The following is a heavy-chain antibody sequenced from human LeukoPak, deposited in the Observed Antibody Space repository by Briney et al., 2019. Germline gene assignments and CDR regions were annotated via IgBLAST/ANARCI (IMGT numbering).Heavy chain of an antibody. CDR3: AKDPSGSYLGGAFDI. CDR2: ISGSGGST. D-gene: IGHD1-26*01. J-gene: IGHJ3*02. Sequence: GGSLRLSCAASGFTFSSYAMSWVRQAPGKGLGWVSAISGSGGSTYYADSVKGRFTISRDNSKNTLYLQMNSLRAEDTAVYYCAKDPSGSYLGGAFDIWGQGTMVTVSS. V-gene: IGHV3-23*01. CDR1: GFTFSSYA.